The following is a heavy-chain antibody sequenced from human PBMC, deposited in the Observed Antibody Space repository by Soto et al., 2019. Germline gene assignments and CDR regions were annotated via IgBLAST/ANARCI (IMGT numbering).Heavy chain of an antibody. Sequence: QVQLVESGGGVVQPGRSLRLSCAASGFTFSSYGMHWVRQAPGKGLEWVAVISYDGSNKYYADSVKGRFTISRDNSKNTLYRQMNSLRAEDTAVYYCAKEGNKWLRSPDFDYWGQGTLVTVSS. CDR2: ISYDGSNK. V-gene: IGHV3-30*18. CDR3: AKEGNKWLRSPDFDY. J-gene: IGHJ4*02. D-gene: IGHD5-12*01. CDR1: GFTFSSYG.